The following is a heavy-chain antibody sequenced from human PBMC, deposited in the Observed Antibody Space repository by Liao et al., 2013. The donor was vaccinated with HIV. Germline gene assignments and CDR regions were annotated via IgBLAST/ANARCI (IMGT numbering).Heavy chain of an antibody. CDR1: GGSISSYY. CDR3: ARVTGIAAANGYYYYYMDV. D-gene: IGHD6-13*01. V-gene: IGHV4-4*07. CDR2: IYTSGST. Sequence: QVQLQESGPGLVKPSETLSLTCTVSGGSISSYYWSWIRQPAGKGLEWIGRIYTSGSTNYNPSLQESSHHVSRHVQEPVLPEAELCDRRGHAVYYCARVTGIAAANGYYYYYMDVWAKGTRSPSP. J-gene: IGHJ6*03.